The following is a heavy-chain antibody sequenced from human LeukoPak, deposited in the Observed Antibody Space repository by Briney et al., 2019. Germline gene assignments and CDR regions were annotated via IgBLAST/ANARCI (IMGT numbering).Heavy chain of an antibody. CDR3: ARGPYDFWSGYFFDY. D-gene: IGHD3-3*01. Sequence: GGSLRLSCAASGFTVSSNYMSWVRQAPGKGLEWVSVIYSGGSTYYADSVKGRFTISRDNSKNTLYLQMNSLRAEDTAVYYCARGPYDFWSGYFFDYWGQGTLVTVSS. J-gene: IGHJ4*02. CDR2: IYSGGST. V-gene: IGHV3-66*02. CDR1: GFTVSSNY.